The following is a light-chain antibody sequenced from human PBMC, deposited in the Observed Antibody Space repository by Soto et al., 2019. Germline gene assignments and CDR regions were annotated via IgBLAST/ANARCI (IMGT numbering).Light chain of an antibody. CDR1: STDFVSYNR. CDR2: EAS. J-gene: IGLJ1*01. Sequence: QSVLTQPPSVSGSPGQSVTISCTGTSTDFVSYNRVSWYQQPPGTAPKLIIYEASNRPSGVPDRFSGSKSGNTASLTISGLQDADEVAYYCSLYKSENTYVFGTGTKVTV. CDR3: SLYKSENTYV. V-gene: IGLV2-18*01.